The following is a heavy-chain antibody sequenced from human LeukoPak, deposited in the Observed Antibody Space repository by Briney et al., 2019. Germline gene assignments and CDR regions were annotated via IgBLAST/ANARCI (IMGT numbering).Heavy chain of an antibody. CDR3: AREMGGYPFDY. Sequence: GSLRLSCAASGFLLSSFEVNWVRQAPGKGLEWVSYISSSGITIYYADSVKGQFTISRDNAKNSLYLQMNSLRAEDTAVYYCAREMGGYPFDYWGQGTLVTVSS. V-gene: IGHV3-48*03. J-gene: IGHJ4*02. D-gene: IGHD5-12*01. CDR2: ISSSGITI. CDR1: GFLLSSFE.